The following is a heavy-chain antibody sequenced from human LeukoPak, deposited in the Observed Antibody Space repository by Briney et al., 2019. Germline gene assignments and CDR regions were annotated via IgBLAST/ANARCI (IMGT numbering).Heavy chain of an antibody. CDR2: IYINGDT. V-gene: IGHV4-4*09. J-gene: IGHJ4*02. CDR3: ARGARIFDS. D-gene: IGHD2/OR15-2a*01. CDR1: GGSFNTYY. Sequence: PSETLSRTCTVSGGSFNTYYWSWVRQAPGKGLECLGYIYINGDTNSNPSLRGRGTLSLDASKNQFSLRLSSVTAADTPVYYSARGARIFDSWGPGILATVSS.